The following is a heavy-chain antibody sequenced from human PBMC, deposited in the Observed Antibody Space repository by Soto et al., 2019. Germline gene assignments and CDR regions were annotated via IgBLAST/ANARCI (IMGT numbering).Heavy chain of an antibody. J-gene: IGHJ6*03. CDR2: ISAYNGNT. CDR1: GYTFTSYG. V-gene: IGHV1-18*01. D-gene: IGHD5-12*01. CDR3: ARDVSGYDTLYYYYYMDV. Sequence: ASVKVSCKASGYTFTSYGISWVRQAPGQGLEWMGWISAYNGNTNYAQKLQGRVTMTTDTSTSTAYMELRSLRSDDTAVYYCARDVSGYDTLYYYYYMDVWGKGTTVTVSS.